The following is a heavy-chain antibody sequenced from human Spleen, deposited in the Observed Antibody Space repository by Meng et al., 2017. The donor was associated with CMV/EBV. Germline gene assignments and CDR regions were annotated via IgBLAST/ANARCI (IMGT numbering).Heavy chain of an antibody. Sequence: ASVKVSCKASGYTFTSYGISWVRQAPGQGLEWMGWISAYNGNTNYAQKLQGRVTMTTDTSTSTAYMELSRLRSDDAAVYYCARSERRAYNLDYWGQGTLVTVSS. CDR2: ISAYNGNT. D-gene: IGHD1-1*01. V-gene: IGHV1-18*01. J-gene: IGHJ4*02. CDR1: GYTFTSYG. CDR3: ARSERRAYNLDY.